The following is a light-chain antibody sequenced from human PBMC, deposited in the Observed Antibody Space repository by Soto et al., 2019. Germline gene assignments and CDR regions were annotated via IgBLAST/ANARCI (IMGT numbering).Light chain of an antibody. Sequence: QSVLTQPASVSGSPGQSITISCTGTSSDVGAYIYVSWYQHHPGKAPKVMIYEVSNRPSGVSNRFSGSKSGNTASLTISGLQAEDEADYYCSSYTSSSTHNYVFGTGTKVTVL. J-gene: IGLJ1*01. CDR2: EVS. CDR1: SSDVGAYIY. V-gene: IGLV2-14*01. CDR3: SSYTSSSTHNYV.